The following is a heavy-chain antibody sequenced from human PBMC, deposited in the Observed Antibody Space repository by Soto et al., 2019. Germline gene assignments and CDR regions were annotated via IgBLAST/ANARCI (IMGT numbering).Heavy chain of an antibody. Sequence: QVQLQESGPGLVKPSQTLSLTCTVSGGSISSGGYYWSWIRQPPGKGLAWIGYIYYSGRTYYNQALKCRVTISVDTSKNQFALKLGSVTAAVTAVYYCAREGSGYDHTFFDYRGQGTLVTVSA. CDR1: GGSISSGGYY. V-gene: IGHV4-30-4*01. D-gene: IGHD5-12*01. CDR3: AREGSGYDHTFFDY. CDR2: IYYSGRT. J-gene: IGHJ4*02.